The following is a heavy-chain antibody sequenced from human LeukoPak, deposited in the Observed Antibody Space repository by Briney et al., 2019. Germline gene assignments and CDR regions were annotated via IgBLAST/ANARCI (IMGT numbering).Heavy chain of an antibody. CDR1: GFTFSNTW. V-gene: IGHV3-15*01. CDR2: IKSKTDGGTT. J-gene: IGHJ3*02. CDR3: TTDQGTGDAFDI. D-gene: IGHD1-1*01. Sequence: PGGSLRLSCAASGFTFSNTWMSWVRQAPGKGLEWVGRIKSKTDGGTTDYAAPVKGRFTISRDDSKNTLYLQMNSLKTEDTAVYYCTTDQGTGDAFDIWGQGTMVTVSS.